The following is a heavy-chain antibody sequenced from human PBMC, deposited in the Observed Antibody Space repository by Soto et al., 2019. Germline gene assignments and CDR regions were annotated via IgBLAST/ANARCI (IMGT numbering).Heavy chain of an antibody. J-gene: IGHJ4*02. CDR1: GFTFSSYA. Sequence: PGGSLRLSCAASGFTFSSYAMHWVRQAPGKGLEWVAVISYDGSNKYYADSVKGRFTISRDNSKNTLYLQMNSLRAEDTAVYYCARDEDFWSGYGSIDYWGQGTLVTVSS. V-gene: IGHV3-30-3*01. D-gene: IGHD3-3*01. CDR2: ISYDGSNK. CDR3: ARDEDFWSGYGSIDY.